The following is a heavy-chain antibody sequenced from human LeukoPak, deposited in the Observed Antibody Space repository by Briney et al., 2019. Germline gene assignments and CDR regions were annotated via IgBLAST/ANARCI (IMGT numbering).Heavy chain of an antibody. D-gene: IGHD3-22*01. CDR1: GFTFSSYS. CDR3: ARIIQYYYDSSGYSDDY. V-gene: IGHV3-21*01. J-gene: IGHJ4*02. CDR2: ISSSSSYI. Sequence: GGSLRLSCAASGFTFSSYSMNWVRQAPGKGLEWASSISSSSSYIYYADSVKGRFTISRDNAKNSLYLQMNSLRAEDTAVYYCARIIQYYYDSSGYSDDYWGQGTLVTVSS.